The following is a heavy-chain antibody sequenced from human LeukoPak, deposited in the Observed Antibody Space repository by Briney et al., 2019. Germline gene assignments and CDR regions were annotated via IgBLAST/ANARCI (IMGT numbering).Heavy chain of an antibody. Sequence: PGGSLRLSCAASGFTFSSYGMHWVRHAPGKGLEWVAVIWYDGSNKYYADSVKGRFTISRDNSKNTLYLQMNSLRAEDTAVYYCARDPYDFWSGRLYYFDYWGQGTLVTVSS. J-gene: IGHJ4*02. V-gene: IGHV3-33*01. CDR3: ARDPYDFWSGRLYYFDY. D-gene: IGHD3-3*01. CDR2: IWYDGSNK. CDR1: GFTFSSYG.